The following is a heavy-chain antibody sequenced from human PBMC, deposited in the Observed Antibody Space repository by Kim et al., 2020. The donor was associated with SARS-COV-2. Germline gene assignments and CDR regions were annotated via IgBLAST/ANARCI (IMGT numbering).Heavy chain of an antibody. Sequence: SGSTNSHPSHKREVTTSVDTSKNQFSLTLSSVTAADTAVYYCARGFGMDVWGQGTTVTVSS. CDR3: ARGFGMDV. CDR2: SGST. J-gene: IGHJ6*02. V-gene: IGHV4-34*01.